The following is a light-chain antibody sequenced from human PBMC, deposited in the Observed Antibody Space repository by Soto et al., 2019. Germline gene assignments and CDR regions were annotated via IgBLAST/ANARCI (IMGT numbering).Light chain of an antibody. CDR2: KVY. Sequence: DVVMTQSPLSLPVTLGQPASISCRSNQSLVHSDGIAYFSWFQQRPGRSQRRLIYKVYNRDSGVQARFSGSGSGTDFALKIRRVEAEDVGVYYCMQGTHWPITFGQGTRLENK. CDR3: MQGTHWPIT. CDR1: QSLVHSDGIAY. J-gene: IGKJ5*01. V-gene: IGKV2-30*02.